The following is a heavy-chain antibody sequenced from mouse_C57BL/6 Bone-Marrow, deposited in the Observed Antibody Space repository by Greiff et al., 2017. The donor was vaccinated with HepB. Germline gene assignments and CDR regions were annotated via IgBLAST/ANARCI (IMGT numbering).Heavy chain of an antibody. D-gene: IGHD3-2*02. J-gene: IGHJ3*01. CDR2: ISNGGGST. Sequence: EVKLEESGGGLVQPGGSLKLSCAASGFTFSDYYMYWVRQTPEKRLEWVAYISNGGGSTYYPDTVKGRFTISRDNAKNTLYLQMSRLKSEDTAMYYCARDSSGYAWFAYWGQGTLVTVSA. V-gene: IGHV5-12*01. CDR3: ARDSSGYAWFAY. CDR1: GFTFSDYY.